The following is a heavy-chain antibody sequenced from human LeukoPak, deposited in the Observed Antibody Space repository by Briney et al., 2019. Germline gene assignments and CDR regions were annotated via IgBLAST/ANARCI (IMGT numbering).Heavy chain of an antibody. CDR3: ARALLYYDSSRGAFDI. Sequence: GGSLRLSCAASGFTVSSNYMSWVRQAPGKGLEWVSVIYSGGSTYYADSVKGRFTISRDNSKNTLYLQMNSLRAEDTAVYYCARALLYYDSSRGAFDIWGQGTMVTVSS. CDR2: IYSGGST. V-gene: IGHV3-53*01. CDR1: GFTVSSNY. D-gene: IGHD3-22*01. J-gene: IGHJ3*02.